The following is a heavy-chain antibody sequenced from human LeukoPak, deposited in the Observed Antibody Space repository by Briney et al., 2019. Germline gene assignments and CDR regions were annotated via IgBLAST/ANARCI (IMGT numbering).Heavy chain of an antibody. J-gene: IGHJ6*03. Sequence: GGSLRLSCAASGFTFSSYSMNWVRQAPGKGLEWVSYISSSSSTIYYADSVKGRFTISRDNAKNSLYLQMNSLRAEDTAVYYCARDHEVDRNDPLYYYYYMDVWGKGTTVTVSS. CDR1: GFTFSSYS. CDR2: ISSSSSTI. V-gene: IGHV3-48*01. CDR3: ARDHEVDRNDPLYYYYYMDV. D-gene: IGHD1-14*01.